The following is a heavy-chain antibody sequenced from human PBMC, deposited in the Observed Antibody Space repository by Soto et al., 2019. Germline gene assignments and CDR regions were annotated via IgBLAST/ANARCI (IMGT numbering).Heavy chain of an antibody. CDR3: ARGRASTFDY. D-gene: IGHD6-6*01. Sequence: PSQTLSLTCAVSGDSVSSDNIAWNLLSQSPWRGLEWRGRTYYRSKLYNEYAVSVRSRITINLDTSKNQFSLQLNSVTPEDTVVYYCARGRASTFDYWGQGAWVTVSS. CDR1: GDSVSSDNIA. J-gene: IGHJ4*02. V-gene: IGHV6-1*01. CDR2: TYYRSKLYN.